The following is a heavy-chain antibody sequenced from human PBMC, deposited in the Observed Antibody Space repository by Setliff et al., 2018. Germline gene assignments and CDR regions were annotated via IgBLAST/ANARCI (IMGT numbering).Heavy chain of an antibody. V-gene: IGHV4-39*01. CDR1: GDSISSGFYY. Sequence: SETLSLTCTVSGDSISSGFYYWGWIRQPPGEGLEWIGRIDRFGNTYSNSSLKSRLTISVDTSKNQFFLKLTSVTAADTAIYYCARTGTYRYFDYWGQGTLVTVSS. CDR2: IDRFGNT. J-gene: IGHJ4*02. CDR3: ARTGTYRYFDY. D-gene: IGHD1-1*01.